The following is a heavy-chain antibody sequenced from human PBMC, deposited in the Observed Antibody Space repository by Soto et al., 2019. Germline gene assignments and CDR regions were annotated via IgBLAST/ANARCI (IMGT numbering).Heavy chain of an antibody. V-gene: IGHV3-9*01. D-gene: IGHD3-10*01. CDR1: GFTFDDYA. Sequence: SLRLSCAASGFTFDDYAMHWVRQAPGKGLEWVSGISWNSGSIGYADSVKGRFTISRDNAKNSLYLQMNSLRAEDTALYYCAKDIKYGGLGDAFDIWGQGTMVTVSS. J-gene: IGHJ3*02. CDR2: ISWNSGSI. CDR3: AKDIKYGGLGDAFDI.